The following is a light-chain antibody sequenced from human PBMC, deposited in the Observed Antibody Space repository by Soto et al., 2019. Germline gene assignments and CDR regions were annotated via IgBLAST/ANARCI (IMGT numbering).Light chain of an antibody. Sequence: QSALTQPASVSGSPGQSITISCTGTSSDVGSYNLVSWYQQHPGKAPKLMIYEGNKRPSGVSNRFSGSRSGNTASLTISGLRAEDETDYYCCSYAGSNTWVFGGGTKLTVL. CDR1: SSDVGSYNL. J-gene: IGLJ2*01. CDR3: CSYAGSNTWV. V-gene: IGLV2-23*01. CDR2: EGN.